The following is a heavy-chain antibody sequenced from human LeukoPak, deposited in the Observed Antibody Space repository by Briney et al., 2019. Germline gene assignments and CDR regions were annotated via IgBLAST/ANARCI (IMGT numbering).Heavy chain of an antibody. J-gene: IGHJ4*02. CDR3: ARGIEVVPAASYYFDY. V-gene: IGHV1-69*05. CDR2: IIPIFGTA. CDR1: GGTFSSYA. Sequence: GASVKVSCKASGGTFSSYAISWVRQAPGQGLGWMGGIIPIFGTANYAQKFQGRVTITTDESTSTAYMELSSLRSEDTAVYYCARGIEVVPAASYYFDYWGQGTLVTVSS. D-gene: IGHD2-2*01.